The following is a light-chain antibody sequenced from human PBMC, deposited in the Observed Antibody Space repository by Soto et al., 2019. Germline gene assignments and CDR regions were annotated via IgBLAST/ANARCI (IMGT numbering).Light chain of an antibody. Sequence: EIVLTQSPATLSSFPGDRVTLSCRASQAVNTRLAWYQHKPGQAPRLLIYIASNRAAGVPARFSGSGSGTDFTRPISNVKPEDFAVYYCHKRQSWPRKFGQGTTVDIK. CDR1: QAVNTR. CDR3: HKRQSWPRK. J-gene: IGKJ1*01. CDR2: IAS. V-gene: IGKV3D-11*03.